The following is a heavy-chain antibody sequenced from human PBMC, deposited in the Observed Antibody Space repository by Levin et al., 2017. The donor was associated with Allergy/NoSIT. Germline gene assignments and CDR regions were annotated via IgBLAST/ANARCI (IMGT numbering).Heavy chain of an antibody. D-gene: IGHD5-18*01. Sequence: GESLKISCAASGLTFNSYAMSWVRQAPGKGLEWVSVLSASGGSTYYADSVKGRFTISRDNSKNTLYLQMNSLRAEDTAVYYCAKLTYSYGSHSQNYFDYWGQGTLVTVSS. V-gene: IGHV3-23*01. CDR1: GLTFNSYA. J-gene: IGHJ4*02. CDR2: LSASGGST. CDR3: AKLTYSYGSHSQNYFDY.